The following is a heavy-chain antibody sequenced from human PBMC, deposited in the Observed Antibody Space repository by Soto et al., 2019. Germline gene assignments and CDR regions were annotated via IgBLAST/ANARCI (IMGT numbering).Heavy chain of an antibody. D-gene: IGHD1-1*01. CDR2: ISSDGSST. CDR3: ARDATGTTLMGYYYYYGMDV. CDR1: GFTFSTYW. Sequence: GGSLRLSCVGSGFTFSTYWMHWVRQAPGEGLVWVSRISSDGSSTHYADSVKGRFTISRDNAKNTLYLQMNSLRAEDTAVYYCARDATGTTLMGYYYYYGMDVWGQGTTVTVSS. J-gene: IGHJ6*02. V-gene: IGHV3-74*01.